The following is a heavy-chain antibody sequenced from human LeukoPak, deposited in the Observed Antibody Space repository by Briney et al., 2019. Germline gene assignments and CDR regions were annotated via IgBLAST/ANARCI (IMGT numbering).Heavy chain of an antibody. D-gene: IGHD3-22*01. CDR2: IYYSGST. J-gene: IGHJ4*02. CDR1: GGSISSYY. V-gene: IGHV4-59*01. CDR3: ATRRYYYDSSGYYYPFDY. Sequence: PSETLSLTCTVSGGSISSYYWSWIRQPPGKGLEWIGYIYYSGSTNYNPSLKSRVTISVDTSKNQFSLKLSSVTAADTAVYYCATRRYYYDSSGYYYPFDYWGQGTLVTVSS.